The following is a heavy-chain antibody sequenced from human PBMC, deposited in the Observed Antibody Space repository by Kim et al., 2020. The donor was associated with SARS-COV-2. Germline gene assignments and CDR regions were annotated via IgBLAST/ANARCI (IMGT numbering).Heavy chain of an antibody. CDR3: ARHRIRDGYNPYYGMDV. Sequence: SETLSLTCTVSGGSISSSSYYWGWIRQPPGKGLEWIGSIYYSGSTYYNPSLNSRVTISVDTSKNQFSLKLSSVTAADTAVYYCARHRIRDGYNPYYGMDVWGQGTTVTVSS. D-gene: IGHD5-12*01. CDR1: GGSISSSSYY. CDR2: IYYSGST. J-gene: IGHJ6*01. V-gene: IGHV4-39*01.